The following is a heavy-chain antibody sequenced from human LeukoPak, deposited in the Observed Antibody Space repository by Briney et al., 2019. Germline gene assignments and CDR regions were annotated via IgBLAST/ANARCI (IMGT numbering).Heavy chain of an antibody. Sequence: GGSLRLSCAASGFTFSHYSMNWVRQAQGKGLEWVSYISSSSDTIYYADSVKGRFTISRDNAKESLYLQMNSLRDEDTAVYYCASSGRGGMVRGIIKSFNYGMDVWGQGTTVTVSS. D-gene: IGHD3-10*01. CDR3: ASSGRGGMVRGIIKSFNYGMDV. CDR2: ISSSSDTI. V-gene: IGHV3-48*02. CDR1: GFTFSHYS. J-gene: IGHJ6*02.